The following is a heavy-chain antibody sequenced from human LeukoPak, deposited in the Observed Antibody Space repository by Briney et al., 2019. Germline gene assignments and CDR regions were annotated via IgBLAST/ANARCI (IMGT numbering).Heavy chain of an antibody. D-gene: IGHD5-24*01. Sequence: GGSLRLSCAATGFTFSHFGMHWVRQAPGKGLEWVAVIWYNGRNQYYRDSAKGRFTISRDNFKNTLHLQMNSLRVEDTAMYYCVREGTSGNGDGYNSYDYWGQGTLVTVSS. CDR1: GFTFSHFG. V-gene: IGHV3-33*01. CDR2: IWYNGRNQ. CDR3: VREGTSGNGDGYNSYDY. J-gene: IGHJ4*02.